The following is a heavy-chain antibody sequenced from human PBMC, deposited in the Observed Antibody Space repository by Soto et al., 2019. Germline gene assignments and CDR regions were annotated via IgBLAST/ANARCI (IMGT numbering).Heavy chain of an antibody. Sequence: SVKVSCKASGGTFRAYAISWVRQAPGQGLEWMGGIIPLFGTTNYAQRFQGRVTITADDSTRTASMELSSLRSEDTAVYYCATNNRASYHFDYWGQGTPGTVSS. J-gene: IGHJ4*02. CDR3: ATNNRASYHFDY. V-gene: IGHV1-69*13. CDR2: IIPLFGTT. CDR1: GGTFRAYA. D-gene: IGHD3-16*02.